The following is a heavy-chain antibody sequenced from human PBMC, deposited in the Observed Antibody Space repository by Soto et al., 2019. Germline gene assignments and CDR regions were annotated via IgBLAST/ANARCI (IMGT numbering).Heavy chain of an antibody. CDR2: IYYSGST. D-gene: IGHD2-15*01. V-gene: IGHV4-31*03. Sequence: QVQLQESGPGLVKPSQTLSLTCTVSGGSISSGGYYWSWIRQHPGKGLEWIGYIYYSGSTYYNPSLKSRVTISVDTSKNQFSLKLSSVTAADTAVYYCARGQKESGIYYYYGMDVWGQGTTVTVSS. CDR3: ARGQKESGIYYYYGMDV. J-gene: IGHJ6*02. CDR1: GGSISSGGYY.